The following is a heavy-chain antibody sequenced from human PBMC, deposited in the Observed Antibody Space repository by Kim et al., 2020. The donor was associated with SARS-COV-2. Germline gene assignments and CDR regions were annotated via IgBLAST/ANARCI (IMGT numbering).Heavy chain of an antibody. D-gene: IGHD1-26*01. CDR3: AKEREASPGPVWGMDV. Sequence: GGSLRLSCAASGFTFGDYAMHWVRQAPGKGLEWVSGISWNSGSIGYADSVKGRFTISRDNAKNSLYLQMNSLRAEDTALYYCAKEREASPGPVWGMDVWGQGTTVTVSS. CDR1: GFTFGDYA. CDR2: ISWNSGSI. V-gene: IGHV3-9*01. J-gene: IGHJ6*02.